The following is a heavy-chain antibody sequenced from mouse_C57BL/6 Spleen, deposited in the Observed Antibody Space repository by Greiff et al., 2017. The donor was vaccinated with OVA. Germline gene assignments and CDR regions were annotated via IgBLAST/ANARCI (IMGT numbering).Heavy chain of an antibody. J-gene: IGHJ4*01. CDR3: ARQEAMDY. Sequence: EVMLVESGGGLVQPGGSLKLSCAASGFTFSDYYMYWVRQTPEKRLEWVAYISNGGGSTYYPDTVKGRFTISRDNAKNTLYLQMSRLKSEDTAMYYCARQEAMDYWGQGTSVTVSS. CDR1: GFTFSDYY. CDR2: ISNGGGST. V-gene: IGHV5-12*01.